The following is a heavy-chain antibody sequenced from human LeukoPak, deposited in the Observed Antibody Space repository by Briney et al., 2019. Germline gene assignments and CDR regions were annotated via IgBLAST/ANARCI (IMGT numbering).Heavy chain of an antibody. V-gene: IGHV1-18*01. D-gene: IGHD3-10*01. CDR2: ISTYHGDT. CDR3: ARDLLWFGELSPNFDY. CDR1: GYTFNNYG. Sequence: GASVTVSCKASGYTFNNYGISWVRQAPGQGLEWMGWISTYHGDTNYAQKLQGRVTMTTDTSTSTAYMELRSLRSDDTAVYYCARDLLWFGELSPNFDYWGQGTLVTVSS. J-gene: IGHJ4*02.